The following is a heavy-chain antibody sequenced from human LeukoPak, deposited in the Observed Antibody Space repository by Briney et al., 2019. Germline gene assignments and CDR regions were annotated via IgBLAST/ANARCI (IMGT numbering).Heavy chain of an antibody. CDR1: GFTFSSYA. D-gene: IGHD1-1*01. CDR2: ISSRGSAI. J-gene: IGHJ3*02. CDR3: ARGGHDPGIPFDI. Sequence: GGSLRLSCAASGFTFSSYAMSWVRQAPGKGLEWVSYISSRGSAIYYADSVKGRFTISRDNAKNSLYLQMNSLRADDTAVYYCARGGHDPGIPFDIWGQGTMVTVSS. V-gene: IGHV3-48*03.